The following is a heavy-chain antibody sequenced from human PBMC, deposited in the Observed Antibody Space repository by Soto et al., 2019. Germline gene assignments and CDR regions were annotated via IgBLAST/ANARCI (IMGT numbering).Heavy chain of an antibody. J-gene: IGHJ4*02. Sequence: PSETLSLTCTVSCGSISSGGYYWSWIRQHPGKGLEWIGYIYYSGSTYYNPSLKSRVTISVDTSKNQFSLKLSSVTAADTAVYYCASRIAAAMYYFDYWGQGTLVTVSS. CDR2: IYYSGST. CDR1: CGSISSGGYY. V-gene: IGHV4-31*03. CDR3: ASRIAAAMYYFDY. D-gene: IGHD6-13*01.